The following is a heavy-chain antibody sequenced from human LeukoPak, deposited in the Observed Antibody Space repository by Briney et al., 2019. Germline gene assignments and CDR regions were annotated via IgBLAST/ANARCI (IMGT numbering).Heavy chain of an antibody. D-gene: IGHD3-22*01. CDR2: ITGSGANT. Sequence: GALRLSCAGSGFSFSTYSMNWVRQAPGKGLEWVSGITGSGANTYYADSVKGRFTISRDNSKNTLYLRMNSLRAEDTAAYYCYYYDSSGFYPQTKIDYWGQGTLVTVSS. V-gene: IGHV3-23*01. J-gene: IGHJ4*02. CDR1: GFSFSTYS. CDR3: YYYDSSGFYPQTKIDY.